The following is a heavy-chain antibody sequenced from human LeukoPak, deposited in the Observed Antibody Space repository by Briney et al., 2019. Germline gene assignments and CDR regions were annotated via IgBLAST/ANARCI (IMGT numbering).Heavy chain of an antibody. CDR2: INHSGGT. Sequence: PSETLSLTCAVYGGSFSGYYWSWIRQPPGKGLEWIGEINHSGGTNYNPSLKSRVTISVDTSKNQFSLKVNSLTAADTATYYCARGVAYSWFDPWGQGTLVTVSS. CDR1: GGSFSGYY. V-gene: IGHV4-34*01. D-gene: IGHD3-3*02. J-gene: IGHJ5*02. CDR3: ARGVAYSWFDP.